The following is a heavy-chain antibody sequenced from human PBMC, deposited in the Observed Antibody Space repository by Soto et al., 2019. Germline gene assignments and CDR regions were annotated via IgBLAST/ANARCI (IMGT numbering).Heavy chain of an antibody. V-gene: IGHV4-34*01. J-gene: IGHJ6*04. D-gene: IGHD3-10*01. CDR2: INHSGST. CDR3: GRGRRTITMVRGVITPTMDV. Sequence: PSEALSLTCAVYGGSFSGYYWSWIRQPPGKGLEWIGEINHSGSTNYNPSLKSRGTISVDTSKNQVSLKLSSVTAADTAVYYCGRGRRTITMVRGVITPTMDVWGKGTTVTVSS. CDR1: GGSFSGYY.